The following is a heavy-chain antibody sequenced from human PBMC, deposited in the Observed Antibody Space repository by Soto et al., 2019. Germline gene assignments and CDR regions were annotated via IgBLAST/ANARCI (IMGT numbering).Heavy chain of an antibody. CDR1: GYTFTAYY. CDR3: ARNREAYCGGDCYPNFDN. D-gene: IGHD2-21*02. J-gene: IGHJ4*02. CDR2: INPSGGST. Sequence: GASVKVSCKASGYTFTAYYIHWVRQAPGQGLEWMGWINPSGGSTSYAQKFQGRVTMTRDTSTSTVYMELSSLRSEDTVVYYCARNREAYCGGDCYPNFDNWGQGTLVTVSS. V-gene: IGHV1-46*01.